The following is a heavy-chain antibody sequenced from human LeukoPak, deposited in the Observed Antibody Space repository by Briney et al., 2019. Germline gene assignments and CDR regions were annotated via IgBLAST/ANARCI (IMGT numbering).Heavy chain of an antibody. J-gene: IGHJ4*02. CDR2: FYSGGAT. CDR1: EFAFTTYA. CDR3: ARGNPSSRH. V-gene: IGHV3-66*02. Sequence: GGSLRLSCAASEFAFTTYAMSWVRQAPGKGLEWVSMFYSGGATYYIDSVKGRFTISRDNFKNALHLQMNNLRPEDTAVYFCARGNPSSRHWGQGTLVTVSS. D-gene: IGHD1-14*01.